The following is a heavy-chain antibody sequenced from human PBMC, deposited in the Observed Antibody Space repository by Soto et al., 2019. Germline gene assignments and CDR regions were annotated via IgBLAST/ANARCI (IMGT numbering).Heavy chain of an antibody. J-gene: IGHJ6*02. Sequence: GGSLRLSCAASGFTFSSYAMSWVRQAPGKGLEWVSAISGSGGSTYYADSVKGRFTISRDNSKNTLYLQMNSLRAEDTAVYYCAKDPNSSWYYSEGYYYYGMDVWGQGTTVTVSS. CDR1: GFTFSSYA. V-gene: IGHV3-23*01. CDR2: ISGSGGST. CDR3: AKDPNSSWYYSEGYYYYGMDV. D-gene: IGHD6-13*01.